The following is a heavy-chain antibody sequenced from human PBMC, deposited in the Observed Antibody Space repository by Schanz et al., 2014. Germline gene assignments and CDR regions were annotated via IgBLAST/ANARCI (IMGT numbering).Heavy chain of an antibody. D-gene: IGHD6-13*01. CDR1: GFSFSSYG. Sequence: AASGFSFSSYGMHRVRQAPGNRLEWVGVIWYHGSNKYYADSVKGWFTISRDNSKKTLFLQMNSLRGEETAVYYCARETNTDSLYSSGTPIDYCGQGTLLIDSS. CDR2: IWYHGSNK. J-gene: IGHJ4*02. V-gene: IGHV3-33*01. CDR3: ARETNTDSLYSSGTPIDY.